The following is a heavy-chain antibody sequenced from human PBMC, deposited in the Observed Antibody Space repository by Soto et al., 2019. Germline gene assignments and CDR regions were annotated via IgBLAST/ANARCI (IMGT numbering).Heavy chain of an antibody. V-gene: IGHV1-2*04. J-gene: IGHJ6*02. D-gene: IGHD6-13*01. CDR1: GYSFTVYY. CDR2: INPNSGGT. CDR3: ARSAAGPGYGMDV. Sequence: QLVQSGTEVKKPGASVKVSCKASGYSFTVYYIHWVRRAPRQRLEWLGWINPNSGGTNYAQKFQGWVTMTKDTSISTAYMELSRLRSDDTAVYYCARSAAGPGYGMDVWGQGTTVTVSS.